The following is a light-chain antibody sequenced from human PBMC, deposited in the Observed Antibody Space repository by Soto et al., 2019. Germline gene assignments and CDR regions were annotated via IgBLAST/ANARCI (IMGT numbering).Light chain of an antibody. J-gene: IGKJ4*01. CDR1: ENIGVW. V-gene: IGKV1-33*01. CDR2: DAS. Sequence: GDRVTITCRASENIGVWLAWYQQKPGKAPKLLIYDASNLETGVPSRFSGSGSGTDFTFTISSLQPEDIATYYCQQYDNLPPKLTFGGGTKVDIK. CDR3: QQYDNLPPKLT.